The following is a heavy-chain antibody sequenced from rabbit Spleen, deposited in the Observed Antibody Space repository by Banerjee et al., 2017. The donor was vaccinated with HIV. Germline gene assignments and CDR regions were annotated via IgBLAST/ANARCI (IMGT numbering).Heavy chain of an antibody. CDR3: AREFAYGGDEDSSL. J-gene: IGHJ4*01. D-gene: IGHD2-1*01. V-gene: IGHV1S45*01. Sequence: QEQLVASGDGLDQPEGPLPPTCTAAGFSFSSGSNSCWVRQAPGKGLEWIGCIGVGSGSTYYASWAKGRSTISKASSTTVTLQVTSLTAADTATYFCAREFAYGGDEDSSLWGPGTLVTVS. CDR2: IGVGSGST. CDR1: GFSFSSGSN.